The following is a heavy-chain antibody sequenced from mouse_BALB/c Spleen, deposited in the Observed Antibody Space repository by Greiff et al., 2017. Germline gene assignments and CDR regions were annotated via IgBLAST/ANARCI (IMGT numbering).Heavy chain of an antibody. CDR1: GYTFTDYN. D-gene: IGHD2-4*01. V-gene: IGHV1S29*02. J-gene: IGHJ4*01. CDR3: ASDYDEDAMDY. Sequence: EVQLQQSGPELVKPGASVKISCKASGYTFTDYNMHWVKQSHGKSLEWIGYIYPYNGGTGYNQKFKSKATLTVDNSSSTAYMELRRLTSEDSAVYYCASDYDEDAMDYWGQGTSVTVSS. CDR2: IYPYNGGT.